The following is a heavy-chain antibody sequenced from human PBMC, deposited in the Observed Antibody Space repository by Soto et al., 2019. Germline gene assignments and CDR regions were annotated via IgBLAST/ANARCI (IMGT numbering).Heavy chain of an antibody. J-gene: IGHJ1*01. Sequence: SVKVSCKASGGTFSSYAVSWVRQAPGQGLEWMGGIIPIFGTANYAQKFQGRVTITADESTSTAYMELSSLRSEDTAVYYCARVFGCRGCHMGYFQHWGQGTLVTVSS. D-gene: IGHD6-19*01. V-gene: IGHV1-69*13. CDR3: ARVFGCRGCHMGYFQH. CDR2: IIPIFGTA. CDR1: GGTFSSYA.